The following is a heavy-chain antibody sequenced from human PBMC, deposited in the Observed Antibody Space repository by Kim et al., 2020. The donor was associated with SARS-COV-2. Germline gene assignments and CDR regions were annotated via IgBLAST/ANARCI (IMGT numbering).Heavy chain of an antibody. Sequence: SETLSLTCTVSGGSISSNCWNWVRKPPGKGLEWIGYIYYSGSNKYNHSLNIRVPITVYMSTNQFSLSLSLVTAADTAGYDCARPSSGSYYFDFCGVGTL. CDR3: ARPSSGSYYFDF. CDR2: IYYSGSN. J-gene: IGHJ5*01. V-gene: IGHV4-59*08. CDR1: GGSISSNC. D-gene: IGHD1-26*01.